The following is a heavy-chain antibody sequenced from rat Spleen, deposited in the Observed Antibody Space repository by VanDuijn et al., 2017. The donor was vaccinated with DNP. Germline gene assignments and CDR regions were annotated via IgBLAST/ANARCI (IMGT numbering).Heavy chain of an antibody. CDR1: GFSLTSYA. D-gene: IGHD1-10*01. V-gene: IGHV2S12*01. CDR3: TTINPF. CDR2: ISSGENT. Sequence: QVQLKESGPGLVQPSQTLSLTCTVSGFSLTSYAVSWVRQPPGKGLEWIAAISSGENTYYNPALKSRLSISRDTSKSQVFLRMNSLQTEDTATYYCTTINPFWGPGTMVTVSS. J-gene: IGHJ1*01.